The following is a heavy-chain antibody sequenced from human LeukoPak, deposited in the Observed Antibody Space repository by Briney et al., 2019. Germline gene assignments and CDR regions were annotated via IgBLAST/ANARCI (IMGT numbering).Heavy chain of an antibody. Sequence: GGSLRLSCAASGFTFSSYSMNWVRQAPGKGLEWVSSISSSSSYIYYADSVKGRFTISRDNAKNSLYLQMNSLRAEDTAVYYCARDRGRDWNDFDYWGQGTLVTVSS. D-gene: IGHD1-1*01. V-gene: IGHV3-21*01. J-gene: IGHJ4*02. CDR2: ISSSSSYI. CDR3: ARDRGRDWNDFDY. CDR1: GFTFSSYS.